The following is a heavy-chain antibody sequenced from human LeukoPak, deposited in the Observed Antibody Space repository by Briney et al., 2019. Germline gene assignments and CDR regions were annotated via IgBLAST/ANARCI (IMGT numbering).Heavy chain of an antibody. CDR3: ARLRGEGDYYYYYYYMGV. CDR1: GGSFSGYY. CDR2: INHSGST. J-gene: IGHJ6*03. V-gene: IGHV4-34*01. Sequence: PSGTLPLTCAVYGGSFSGYYWSWIRQPPGKGLEWIGEINHSGSTNYNPSLKSRVTISVDTSKNQFSLKLSSVTAADTAVYYCARLRGEGDYYYYYYYMGVWGKGTTVTVSS. D-gene: IGHD2-21*01.